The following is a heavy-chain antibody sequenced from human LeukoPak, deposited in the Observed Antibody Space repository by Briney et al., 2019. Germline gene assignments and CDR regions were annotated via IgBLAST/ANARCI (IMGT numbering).Heavy chain of an antibody. J-gene: IGHJ6*02. CDR1: GFTFSSYW. CDR2: ISYVGSNK. Sequence: GGSLRLSCEASGFTFSSYWMSWVRQAPGKGLEWVAVISYVGSNKYYADSVKGRFTISRDNSKNTLYLQMNSLRAEDTAVYYCARDFFWGMDAWGQGTTVTVSS. V-gene: IGHV3-30-3*01. CDR3: ARDFFWGMDA. D-gene: IGHD3-3*01.